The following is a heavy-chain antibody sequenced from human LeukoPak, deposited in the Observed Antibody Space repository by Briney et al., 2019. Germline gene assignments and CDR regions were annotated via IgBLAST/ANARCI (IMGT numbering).Heavy chain of an antibody. CDR2: IYDSGST. Sequence: SETLSLTCTVSGDSISSYFWSWIRQPPGKGLEWIGYIYDSGSTNYNRSLKSRVTISVDRSKKQFSLRLNSVTAADTAVYYCARQGSSWSNGKGAFDIWGQGTMVTVSS. J-gene: IGHJ3*02. D-gene: IGHD2-15*01. CDR1: GDSISSYF. V-gene: IGHV4-59*08. CDR3: ARQGSSWSNGKGAFDI.